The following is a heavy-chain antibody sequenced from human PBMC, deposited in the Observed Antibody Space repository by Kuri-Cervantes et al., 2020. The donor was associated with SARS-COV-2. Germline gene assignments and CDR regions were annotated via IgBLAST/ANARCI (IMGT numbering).Heavy chain of an antibody. Sequence: GGSLRLSCAASGFTFSSYSMNWVRQAPGKGLEWVSSISSSSSYIYYADSVKGRFTISRDNAKNSLYLQMNSLRAEDTAVYYCAREARNIVWDYYYGMDVWGQGTTVPSP. D-gene: IGHD5-12*01. V-gene: IGHV3-21*01. CDR3: AREARNIVWDYYYGMDV. CDR2: ISSSSSYI. J-gene: IGHJ6*02. CDR1: GFTFSSYS.